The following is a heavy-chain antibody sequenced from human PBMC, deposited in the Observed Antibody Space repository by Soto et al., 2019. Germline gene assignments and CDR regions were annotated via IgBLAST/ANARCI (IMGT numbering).Heavy chain of an antibody. CDR2: ISSSSNYI. J-gene: IGHJ3*02. CDR1: GFTFSYYN. V-gene: IGHV3-21*01. CDR3: ARSGSRSSSSWYWGAFDI. D-gene: IGHD6-13*01. Sequence: PGGSLRLSCAASGFTFSYYNMNWLRQTPGKGLEWVSSISSSSNYIYYADSVKGRFTISRDNAKNSLYLQMNSLRAEDTAVYYCARSGSRSSSSWYWGAFDIWGQGTMVTVSS.